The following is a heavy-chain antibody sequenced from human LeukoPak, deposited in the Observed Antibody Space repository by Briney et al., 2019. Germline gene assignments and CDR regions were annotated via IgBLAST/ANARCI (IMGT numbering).Heavy chain of an antibody. V-gene: IGHV3-23*01. J-gene: IGHJ4*02. Sequence: PGGFLRLSCAASGFAFSSYAMSWVRQAPGKGLEWVSAISGSGGSTYYADSVKGRFTISRDNSKNTLYLQMNSLRAEDTAVYYCYDFGDTPEFDYWGQGTLVTVSS. D-gene: IGHD3-3*01. CDR1: GFAFSSYA. CDR3: YDFGDTPEFDY. CDR2: ISGSGGST.